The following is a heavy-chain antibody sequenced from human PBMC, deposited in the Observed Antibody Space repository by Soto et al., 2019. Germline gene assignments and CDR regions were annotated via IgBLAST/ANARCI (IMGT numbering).Heavy chain of an antibody. J-gene: IGHJ4*02. CDR3: AIFGSIAVTRFDY. V-gene: IGHV4-59*08. CDR1: GGSISSYY. Sequence: SETLSLTCTVSGGSISSYYWNWIRQPPGKGLEWIGYIYSSGSTNYNPSLKSRLTMSVDTSKNQFSLNLTSVTAADTAVYYCAIFGSIAVTRFDYWGQGVLVTVS. CDR2: IYSSGST. D-gene: IGHD6-19*01.